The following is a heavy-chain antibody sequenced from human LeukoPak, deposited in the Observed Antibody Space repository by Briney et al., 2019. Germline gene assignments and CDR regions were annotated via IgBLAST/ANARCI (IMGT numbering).Heavy chain of an antibody. D-gene: IGHD3-3*01. V-gene: IGHV3-7*01. CDR2: IKQDGSEK. CDR1: GFTYSSYW. J-gene: IGHJ4*02. Sequence: GGSLRLXCAASGFTYSSYWMSWVRQAPGKGLEWVANIKQDGSEKYYVDSVKGRFTISRDNAKNSLYLQMNSLRAEDTAVYYCATTTTPPYYDFWSGYPGPLDYWGQGTLVTVSS. CDR3: ATTTTPPYYDFWSGYPGPLDY.